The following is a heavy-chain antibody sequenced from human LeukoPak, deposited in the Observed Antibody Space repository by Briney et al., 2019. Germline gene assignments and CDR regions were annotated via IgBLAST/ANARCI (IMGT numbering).Heavy chain of an antibody. CDR1: GDTFTNYD. V-gene: IGHV1-8*01. CDR2: MTPTNGKT. D-gene: IGHD5-12*01. J-gene: IGHJ4*02. Sequence: ASVRVSCKASGDTFTNYDINWVRQAPGQGLEWMGWMTPTNGKTGYAQKFQGRLTLTRDTSINTAYMDLTSLRSEDTAVYYCARTYSHRWPNSSGQGTLVTVSP. CDR3: ARTYSHRWPNS.